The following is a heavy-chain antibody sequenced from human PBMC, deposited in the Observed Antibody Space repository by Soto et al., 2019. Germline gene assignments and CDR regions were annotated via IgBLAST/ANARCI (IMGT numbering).Heavy chain of an antibody. CDR3: TASHSYGHPNFEY. CDR2: IKSKTDGGTT. D-gene: IGHD3-10*01. CDR1: GFTFSNAW. Sequence: GVSLRLSCAASGFTFSNAWMSCVRQAPGKGLEWVGRIKSKTDGGTTDYAAPVKGRFTISRDDSKNTLYLQMNSLKTEDTAVYYCTASHSYGHPNFEYWGKGTLVTVSS. V-gene: IGHV3-15*01. J-gene: IGHJ4*02.